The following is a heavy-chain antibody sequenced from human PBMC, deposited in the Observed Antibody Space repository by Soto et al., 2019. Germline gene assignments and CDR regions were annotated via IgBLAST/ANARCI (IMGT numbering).Heavy chain of an antibody. CDR1: GFTFSSYG. V-gene: IGHV3-33*01. CDR3: ARGLIAVAGYVDAFDI. J-gene: IGHJ3*02. D-gene: IGHD6-19*01. Sequence: QVQLVESGGGVVQPGRSLRLSCAASGFTFSSYGMHWVRQAPGKGLEWVAVIWYDGSNKYYADSVKGRFTISRDNSKNTLYLQMNSLRAEDTAVYYCARGLIAVAGYVDAFDIWGQGTMVTVSS. CDR2: IWYDGSNK.